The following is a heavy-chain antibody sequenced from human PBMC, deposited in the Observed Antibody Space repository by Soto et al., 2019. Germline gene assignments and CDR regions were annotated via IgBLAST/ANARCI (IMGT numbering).Heavy chain of an antibody. Sequence: SVKVSCKASGGTLNTYAITWVRQAPGQGLEWVGGIIPLFDTTNYAHKFQGRVTITADKSTSTAYMELSSLRSEDTAVYYCARQLQRGITIWGQGTLVTVSP. CDR3: ARQLQRGITI. CDR1: GGTLNTYA. CDR2: IIPLFDTT. V-gene: IGHV1-69*06. D-gene: IGHD3-10*01. J-gene: IGHJ4*02.